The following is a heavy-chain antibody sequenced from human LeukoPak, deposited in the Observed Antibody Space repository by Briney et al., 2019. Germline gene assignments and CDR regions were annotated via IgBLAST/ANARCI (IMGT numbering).Heavy chain of an antibody. V-gene: IGHV4-59*12. CDR2: IYYSGST. CDR1: GDFISSDF. Sequence: TETLSLTCTVSGDFISSDFWSWIRQPPGKGLEWIGTIYYSGSTDYNPSLKSRVTISVDTSKNQFSLKLRSVTAADTAVYYCASDILGALDAFDIWGQGTMVTVSS. J-gene: IGHJ3*02. D-gene: IGHD1-26*01. CDR3: ASDILGALDAFDI.